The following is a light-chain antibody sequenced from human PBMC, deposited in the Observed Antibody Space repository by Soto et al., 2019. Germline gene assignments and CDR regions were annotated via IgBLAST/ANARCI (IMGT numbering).Light chain of an antibody. CDR2: KVS. Sequence: DVVMTQSPLSLAVTLGQPASISCRSSQNLLYSDGNTHLNWFHQRPGQSTKRLIYKVSNRDSGVPYIFSGSGSGTDFKLKISMVEAEDVGVYYCMQCTHWPPYTFGQATKLEI. J-gene: IGKJ2*01. CDR1: QNLLYSDGNTH. V-gene: IGKV2-30*01. CDR3: MQCTHWPPYT.